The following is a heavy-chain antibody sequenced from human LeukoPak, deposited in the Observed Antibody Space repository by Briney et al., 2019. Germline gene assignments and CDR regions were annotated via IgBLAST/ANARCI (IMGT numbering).Heavy chain of an antibody. CDR2: IWYDGSIK. CDR3: ARYCSGGTCKLGYYYYGMDV. J-gene: IGHJ6*02. CDR1: GFTFSNYG. V-gene: IGHV3-33*01. D-gene: IGHD2-15*01. Sequence: GGSLRLSCAASGFTFSNYGMHWVRQAPGKGLEWVAVIWYDGSIKYYADSVKGRFSISRDDSKNTLYLQMNSLRAEDTAVYYCARYCSGGTCKLGYYYYGMDVWGQGTMVTVSS.